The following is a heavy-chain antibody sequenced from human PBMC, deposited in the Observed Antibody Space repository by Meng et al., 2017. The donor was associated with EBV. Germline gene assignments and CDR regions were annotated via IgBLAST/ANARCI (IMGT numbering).Heavy chain of an antibody. V-gene: IGHV3-21*01. Sequence: EVQLVESGGGLVKPGGSLRLLCAASGVTFSSYSMNWVRQAPGKGLEWVSSISSSSSYIYYAGSVKGRFTISRDNAKNSLYLQMNSLRAEDTAVYYCARASPLFFYCSGGSCFDYWGQGTLVTVSS. D-gene: IGHD2-15*01. CDR1: GVTFSSYS. J-gene: IGHJ4*02. CDR2: ISSSSSYI. CDR3: ARASPLFFYCSGGSCFDY.